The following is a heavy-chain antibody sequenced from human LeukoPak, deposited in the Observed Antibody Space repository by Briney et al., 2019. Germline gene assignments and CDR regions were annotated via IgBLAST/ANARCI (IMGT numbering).Heavy chain of an antibody. Sequence: GGSLRLSCAASGFMFSDAAMTWVRPAPGKGLEWVSLIASRGLNTYYADSVRGRFAISRDNAKNSLYLQMNSLRDEDTAVYYCARKGELDYWGQGTLVTVSS. J-gene: IGHJ4*02. CDR3: ARKGELDY. V-gene: IGHV3-23*01. CDR1: GFMFSDAA. CDR2: IASRGLNT. D-gene: IGHD3-16*01.